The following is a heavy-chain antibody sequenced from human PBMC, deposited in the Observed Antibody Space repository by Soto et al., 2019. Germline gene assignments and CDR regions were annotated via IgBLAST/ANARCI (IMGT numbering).Heavy chain of an antibody. J-gene: IGHJ6*03. CDR1: GFTFSSYS. CDR2: ISSSSSYI. CDR3: ARVEGPSPYYYYYMDV. Sequence: EVQLVESGGGLVKPGGSLRLSCAASGFTFSSYSMNWVRQAPGKGLEWVSSISSSSSYIYYADSVKGRFTISRDNAKNSLYLQMNSLRAEDTAVYYCARVEGPSPYYYYYMDVWGKGTTVTVSS. V-gene: IGHV3-21*01.